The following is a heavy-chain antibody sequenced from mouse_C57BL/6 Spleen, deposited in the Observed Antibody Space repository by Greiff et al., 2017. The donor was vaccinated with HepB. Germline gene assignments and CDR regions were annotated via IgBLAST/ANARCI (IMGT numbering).Heavy chain of an antibody. V-gene: IGHV1-20*01. CDR1: GYSFTGYF. CDR3: VYDGYYYYAMDY. CDR2: INPYNGDT. D-gene: IGHD2-3*01. J-gene: IGHJ4*01. Sequence: VQLQQSGPELVKPGDSVKISCKASGYSFTGYFMNWVMQSHGKSLEWIGRINPYNGDTFYNQKFKGKATLTVDKSSSTAHMELRSLTSEDSAVYYCVYDGYYYYAMDYWGQGTSVTVSS.